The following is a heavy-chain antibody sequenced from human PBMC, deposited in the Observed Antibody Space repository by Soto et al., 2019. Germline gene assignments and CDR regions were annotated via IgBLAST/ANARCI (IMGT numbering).Heavy chain of an antibody. D-gene: IGHD6-25*01. J-gene: IGHJ5*02. CDR1: GGSLSSYY. CDR3: GSVRPSGYVLS. Sequence: ETLSLTCTVSGGSLSSYYWTWIRQSPGKGLEWIGYVYFSGNTNYNPSLKSRVTISIDTSKNQFSLRLASVTAADTAFYYCGSVRPSGYVLSWGQGTLVTVSS. V-gene: IGHV4-59*01. CDR2: VYFSGNT.